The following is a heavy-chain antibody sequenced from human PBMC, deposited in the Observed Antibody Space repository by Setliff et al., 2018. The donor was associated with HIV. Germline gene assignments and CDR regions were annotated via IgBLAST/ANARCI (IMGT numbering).Heavy chain of an antibody. D-gene: IGHD6-6*01. CDR1: GGSISDTTYY. J-gene: IGHJ4*02. CDR3: ARLSSYRSSSYYFDY. Sequence: SETLSLTCSVSGGSISDTTYYWGWIRQPPGKGLEWIGNIYHSGSTLYNPSLKSRVTMSVDTSKNQFSLKLNSVTAADTAVYHCARLSSYRSSSYYFDYWGQGALVTVSS. CDR2: IYHSGST. V-gene: IGHV4-39*01.